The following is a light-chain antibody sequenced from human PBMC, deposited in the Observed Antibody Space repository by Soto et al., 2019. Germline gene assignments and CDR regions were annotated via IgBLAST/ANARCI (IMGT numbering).Light chain of an antibody. J-gene: IGKJ1*01. CDR3: QKYNSAPWT. V-gene: IGKV1-27*01. Sequence: DIQMTQSPSSLSASVGDRVTITCRASQGITNCVAWYQHRPGRVPKLLIYAASTLQSGVPSRFSGSGSGTDFTLTIGSLQPEDVGTYYCQKYNSAPWTFGQGTKVEIK. CDR1: QGITNC. CDR2: AAS.